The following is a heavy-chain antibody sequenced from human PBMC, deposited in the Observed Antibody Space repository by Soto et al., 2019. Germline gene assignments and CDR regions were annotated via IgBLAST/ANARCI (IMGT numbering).Heavy chain of an antibody. CDR3: ARTNYCSKGFDY. Sequence: PGESLKISCKASGFSFTNYWIGWERQMPGKGLEWKGTIYSRHSDTIYRPSFQGKDHISADRSNRSAYQSWRSLQASHAAMLYCARTNYCSKGFDYWGQGTLVTVSS. CDR1: GFSFTNYW. CDR2: IYSRHSDT. J-gene: IGHJ4*02. V-gene: IGHV5-51*01. D-gene: IGHD4-4*01.